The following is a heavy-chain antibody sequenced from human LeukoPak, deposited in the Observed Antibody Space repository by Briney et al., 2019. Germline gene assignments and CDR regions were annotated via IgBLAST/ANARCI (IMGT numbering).Heavy chain of an antibody. Sequence: SATLSPTCTVDAGSISSSYWGWIRQHAGDGLEWHGRIYIGVSTNFKPSLKSRVTLSVDKSKKQFSLKLSFLTAAATAVYYCARDNLGAYDSSGKGRYYYYLDVWGKGTTVTVSS. CDR1: AGSISSSY. V-gene: IGHV4-4*07. D-gene: IGHD3-22*01. CDR3: ARDNLGAYDSSGKGRYYYYLDV. J-gene: IGHJ6*03. CDR2: IYIGVST.